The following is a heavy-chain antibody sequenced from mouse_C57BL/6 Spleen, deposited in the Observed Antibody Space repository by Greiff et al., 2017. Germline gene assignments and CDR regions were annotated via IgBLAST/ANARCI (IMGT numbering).Heavy chain of an antibody. CDR3: ARGEFITTVGYFDV. J-gene: IGHJ1*03. CDR2: ISSGSSTI. Sequence: EVKVVESGGGLVKPGGSLKLSCAASGFTFSDYGMHWVRQAPEKGLEWVAYISSGSSTIYYADTVKGRFTISRDNAKNTLFLQMTSLRSEDTAMYYCARGEFITTVGYFDVWGTGTTVTVSS. D-gene: IGHD1-1*01. V-gene: IGHV5-17*01. CDR1: GFTFSDYG.